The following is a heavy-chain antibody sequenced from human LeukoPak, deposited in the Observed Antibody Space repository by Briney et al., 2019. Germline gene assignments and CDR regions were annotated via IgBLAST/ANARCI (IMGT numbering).Heavy chain of an antibody. CDR3: ARHRCSSTTCSFDS. CDR2: IYTGGNT. Sequence: GGSLRLSCAASGFTVDSNYLSWVRQAPGKGLEWVSTIYTGGNTYYAASVKGRFTISRDNAKNSLYLHMNSLRPEDTAFYHCARHRCSSTTCSFDSWGQGSLVTVSS. J-gene: IGHJ4*02. CDR1: GFTVDSNY. V-gene: IGHV3-53*01. D-gene: IGHD2-2*01.